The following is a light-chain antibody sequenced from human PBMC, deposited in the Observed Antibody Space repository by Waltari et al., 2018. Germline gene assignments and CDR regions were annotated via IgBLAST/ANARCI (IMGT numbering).Light chain of an antibody. V-gene: IGLV2-11*01. J-gene: IGLJ3*02. CDR3: CSYAGNWV. CDR2: DVS. Sequence: VSWYQKHPGKAPKLMIYDVSRRPSGVPDRFSGSKSGNTASLTISGLQAEDEADYYCCSYAGNWVFGGGTKLTVL.